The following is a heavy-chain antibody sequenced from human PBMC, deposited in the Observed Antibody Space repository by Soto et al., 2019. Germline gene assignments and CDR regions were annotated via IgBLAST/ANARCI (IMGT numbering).Heavy chain of an antibody. J-gene: IGHJ5*02. CDR3: ARVSHEYDYGVFDP. V-gene: IGHV4-31*03. CDR1: GGSITTSGDS. D-gene: IGHD5-12*01. Sequence: SETLSLTCPVSGGSITTSGDSWRWIRQHPGKGLEGIGYISNSGITEYNPSLKSRLTLSIDTSKNQVSLEMNSVTAADTAVYYCARVSHEYDYGVFDPWGQGTPVT. CDR2: ISNSGIT.